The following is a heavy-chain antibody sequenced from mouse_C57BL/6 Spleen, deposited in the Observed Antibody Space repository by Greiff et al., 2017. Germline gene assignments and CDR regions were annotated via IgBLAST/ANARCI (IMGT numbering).Heavy chain of an antibody. J-gene: IGHJ2*01. V-gene: IGHV5-17*01. CDR1: GFTFSDYG. Sequence: EVMLVESGGGLVKPGGSLKLSCAASGFTFSDYGMHWVRQAPEKGLEWVAYISSGSSTIYYADTVKGRFTISRDNAKNTLFLQMTSRRSEDTAMYYCARPVYGGYFDSWGQGTTLTVSS. CDR2: ISSGSSTI. D-gene: IGHD1-1*02. CDR3: ARPVYGGYFDS.